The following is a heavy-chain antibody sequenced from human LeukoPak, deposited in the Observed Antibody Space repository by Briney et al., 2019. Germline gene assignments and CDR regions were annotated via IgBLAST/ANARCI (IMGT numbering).Heavy chain of an antibody. J-gene: IGHJ5*01. CDR1: GYSFASYW. CDR2: IYPGDSDT. Sequence: GESLKISCKGSGYSFASYWIGWVRQMPGKGLEWMGIIYPGDSDTRYSPSFQGQVTISADKSISTAYLQWSSLKASDTAIYYCARIPGSYSSSRGWFDSWGQGTLVTVSS. D-gene: IGHD6-6*01. V-gene: IGHV5-51*01. CDR3: ARIPGSYSSSRGWFDS.